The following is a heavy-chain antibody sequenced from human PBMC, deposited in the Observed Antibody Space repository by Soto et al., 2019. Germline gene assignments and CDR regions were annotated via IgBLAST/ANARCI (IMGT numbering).Heavy chain of an antibody. CDR2: IIPIFGTA. CDR3: ARERSCSGGSCYYRWFDP. CDR1: GGTFSSYA. Sequence: EASVKVSCKASGGTFSSYAISWVRQAPGQGLEWMGGIIPIFGTANCAQKFQGRVTITGDESTSTAYMGLSSLRSEDTAVYYCARERSCSGGSCYYRWFDPWGQGTLVIVSS. J-gene: IGHJ5*02. V-gene: IGHV1-69*13. D-gene: IGHD2-15*01.